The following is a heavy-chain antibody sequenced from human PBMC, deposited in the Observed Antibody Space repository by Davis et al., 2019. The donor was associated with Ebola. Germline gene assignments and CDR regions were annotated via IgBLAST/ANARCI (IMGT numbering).Heavy chain of an antibody. V-gene: IGHV5-51*01. D-gene: IGHD5-12*01. Sequence: KVSCKGSGYSFTSNWIAWVRQMPGKGLEWMEIIFPGDSDTRYSPSFQGQVSISVDKSISMAYLQWSSLKASDTAMYYCARHRPMSLGYRYFDFWGQGTLVTVSS. CDR2: IFPGDSDT. CDR3: ARHRPMSLGYRYFDF. CDR1: GYSFTSNW. J-gene: IGHJ4*02.